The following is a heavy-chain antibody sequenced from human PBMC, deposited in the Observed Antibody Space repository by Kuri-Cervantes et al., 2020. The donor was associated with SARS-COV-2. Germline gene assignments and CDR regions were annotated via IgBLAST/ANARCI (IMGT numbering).Heavy chain of an antibody. V-gene: IGHV1-8*02. CDR3: ARGISATVTMEPVDY. D-gene: IGHD4-17*01. J-gene: IGHJ4*02. Sequence: ASVKVSCKASGYTFTGYYMHWVRQAPGQGLEWMGRINPNSGNTGYAQKFQGRVTMTRNTSISTAYMELSSLRSEDTAVYYCARGISATVTMEPVDYWGQGTLVTVSS. CDR1: GYTFTGYY. CDR2: INPNSGNT.